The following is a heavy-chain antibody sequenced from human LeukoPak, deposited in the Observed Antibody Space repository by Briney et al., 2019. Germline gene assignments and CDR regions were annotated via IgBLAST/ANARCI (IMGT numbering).Heavy chain of an antibody. CDR2: ISYDGSNK. CDR3: AKGWAGTDAFDI. D-gene: IGHD6-19*01. V-gene: IGHV3-30*18. CDR1: GFTFSSYG. J-gene: IGHJ3*02. Sequence: PGGSLRLSCAASGFTFSSYGMHWVRQAPGKGLEWVAVISYDGSNKYYADSVKGRFTISRDNSKNTLYLQMNSLRAEDTAVYYCAKGWAGTDAFDIWGQGTMVTVSS.